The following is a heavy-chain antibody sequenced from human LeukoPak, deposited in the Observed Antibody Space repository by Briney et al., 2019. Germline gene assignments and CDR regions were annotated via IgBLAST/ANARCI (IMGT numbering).Heavy chain of an antibody. V-gene: IGHV3-30*18. J-gene: IGHJ4*02. Sequence: GGSLRLSCAASEFTFSTYGMHWVRQAPGKGLEWVAVISYDGSYKFYADSVRGRFTISRDNSKSTLYLQMNSLRAEDTAVYYCAKDRYSGLNTIDYWGQGTLVTVSS. CDR1: EFTFSTYG. D-gene: IGHD6-13*01. CDR3: AKDRYSGLNTIDY. CDR2: ISYDGSYK.